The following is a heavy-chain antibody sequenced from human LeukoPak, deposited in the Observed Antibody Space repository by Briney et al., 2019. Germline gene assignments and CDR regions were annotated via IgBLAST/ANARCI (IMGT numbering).Heavy chain of an antibody. D-gene: IGHD3-22*01. CDR2: IYTSGGT. V-gene: IGHV4-61*02. CDR3: ARDAVVIDAFDI. CDR1: GGSISSGSYY. J-gene: IGHJ3*02. Sequence: SQTLSLTCTVSGGSISSGSYYWSWIRQPAGKGLEWIGRIYTSGGTNYNPSLKSRVTISIDTSKNQFSLKLSSVTAADTAVYYCARDAVVIDAFDIWGQGTMVTVSS.